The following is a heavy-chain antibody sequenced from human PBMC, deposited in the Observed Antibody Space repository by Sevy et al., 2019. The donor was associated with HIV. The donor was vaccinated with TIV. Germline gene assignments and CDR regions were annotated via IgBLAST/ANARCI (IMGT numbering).Heavy chain of an antibody. V-gene: IGHV3-15*01. J-gene: IGHJ6*02. D-gene: IGHD2-8*02. CDR3: STDPIILLLVTDGMDV. Sequence: GGSLRLSFAASGFTFTYTWRNGVGQAPGKGREGVGRIKSKSDGWTIDYAAPVKGRFIITRDDSKNTLYLQMNSLKTEYTAVYYCSTDPIILLLVTDGMDVWGQGTTVTVSS. CDR2: IKSKSDGWTI. CDR1: GFTFTYTW.